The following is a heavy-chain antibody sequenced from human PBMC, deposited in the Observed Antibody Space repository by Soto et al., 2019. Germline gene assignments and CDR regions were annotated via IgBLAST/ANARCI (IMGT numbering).Heavy chain of an antibody. CDR2: ISYDGNNK. J-gene: IGHJ6*02. V-gene: IGHV3-30*18. D-gene: IGHD6-13*01. CDR1: EFTFSNYA. Sequence: PGGSLRLSCAASEFTFSNYAMHWVRQAPGKGLQWLAVISYDGNNKYYADSVKGRFTISRDNSKNTLYLQMNSLRAEDTAVYYCANVDSTPAPIYGMDVWGQGTTVTVSS. CDR3: ANVDSTPAPIYGMDV.